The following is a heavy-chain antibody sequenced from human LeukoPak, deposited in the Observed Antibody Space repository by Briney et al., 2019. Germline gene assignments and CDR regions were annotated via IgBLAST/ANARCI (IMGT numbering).Heavy chain of an antibody. CDR3: ARVSVSYDILTGYYGRGFDY. V-gene: IGHV3-48*03. D-gene: IGHD3-9*01. CDR2: ISSSGSTI. CDR1: GFTFSSYE. Sequence: GGSLRLSCAASGFTFSSYEMNWVRQAPGKGLEWVSYISSSGSTIYYADSVKGRFTISRDNAKNSLYLQMNSLRAEDTAVYYCARVSVSYDILTGYYGRGFDYWGQGTLVTVSS. J-gene: IGHJ4*02.